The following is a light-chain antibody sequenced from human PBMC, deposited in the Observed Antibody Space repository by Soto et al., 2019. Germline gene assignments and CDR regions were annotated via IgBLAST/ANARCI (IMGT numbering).Light chain of an antibody. CDR3: LAWDDSLKAWV. J-gene: IGLJ3*02. CDR1: SSNIGSYT. CDR2: NND. V-gene: IGLV1-44*01. Sequence: QSVLTQPPSASETPGQRVSISCSGSSSNIGSYTVNWHQQLPGTAPRLLIYNNDQRPSGVPDRFSGSKSGTSASLAINGLQSEDEADYYCLAWDDSLKAWVFGGGTKLTVL.